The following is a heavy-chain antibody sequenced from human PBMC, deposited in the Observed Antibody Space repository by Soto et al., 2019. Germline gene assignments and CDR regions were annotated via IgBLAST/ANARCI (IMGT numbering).Heavy chain of an antibody. J-gene: IGHJ4*02. CDR1: GYTFTSYG. V-gene: IGHV1-18*01. Sequence: ASVKVSCKASGYTFTSYGISWVRQAPGQGLEWMGWISAYNGNTNYAQKLQGRVTMTTDTSTSTAYMELRSLRSDDTAVYYCARDVGYYDSSGYASAGVYWGQGTLVTVSS. CDR3: ARDVGYYDSSGYASAGVY. CDR2: ISAYNGNT. D-gene: IGHD3-22*01.